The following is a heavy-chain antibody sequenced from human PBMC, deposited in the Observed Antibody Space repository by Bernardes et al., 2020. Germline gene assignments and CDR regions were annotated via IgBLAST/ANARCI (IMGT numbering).Heavy chain of an antibody. D-gene: IGHD3-10*01. CDR1: GFSLSSSGRC. V-gene: IGHV2-70*13. CDR2: IDWDDDK. CDR3: ARIRGSPGDALDV. J-gene: IGHJ3*01. Sequence: SVPTLVKPTQTLTLTCTFSGFSLSSSGRCVSWIRQPPGKALEWLALIDWDDDKYYSASLKTRLSISKDTSKNQVVLTMTNVDPVDTATYYCARIRGSPGDALDVWGQGTVVTVSS.